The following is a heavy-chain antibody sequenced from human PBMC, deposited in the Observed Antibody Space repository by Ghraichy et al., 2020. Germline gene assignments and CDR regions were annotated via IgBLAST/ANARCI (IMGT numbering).Heavy chain of an antibody. J-gene: IGHJ5*02. V-gene: IGHV4-61*01. CDR3: AASESYCSFSTCYWFDP. CDR2: IYYSGRP. CDR1: GGSLSSASYH. D-gene: IGHD2-15*01. Sequence: SETLSLTCSVSGGSLSSASYHWSWIRQSPGKGLEWIGYIYYSGRPKYNPSLKSRATISLDTSKNQFYLNLTSVTAADTAVYYCAASESYCSFSTCYWFDPWGQGTLVTVSS.